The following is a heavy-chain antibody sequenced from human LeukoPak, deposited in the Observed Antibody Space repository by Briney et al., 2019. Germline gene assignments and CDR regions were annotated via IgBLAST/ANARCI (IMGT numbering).Heavy chain of an antibody. CDR2: GSSSEST. CDR3: ARGRFDPLTGYEYYHDY. V-gene: IGHV4-39*07. J-gene: IGHJ4*02. Sequence: PSETLSLTCTVSGGSISSSSYYWGWIRQPPGKGLEWIGSGSSSESTNYNPSLKSRVTISVDTSKNQFSLKLSSVTAADTAVYYCARGRFDPLTGYEYYHDYWGQGTLVTVSS. CDR1: GGSISSSSYY. D-gene: IGHD3-9*01.